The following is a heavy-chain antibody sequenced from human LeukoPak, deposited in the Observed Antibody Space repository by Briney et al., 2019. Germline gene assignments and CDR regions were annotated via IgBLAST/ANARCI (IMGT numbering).Heavy chain of an antibody. D-gene: IGHD2/OR15-2a*01. CDR3: AKDLDFNYYYYYMDV. CDR1: GFTFSSYS. CDR2: ISSSSSYI. J-gene: IGHJ6*03. Sequence: GRSLRLSCAASGFTFSSYSMNWGRQAPGEGLEWVSSISSSSSYIYYAESVKCRFTISRDNSKNTLYLKMNSLRAEDTAVYYCAKDLDFNYYYYYMDVWGKGTTVTVSS. V-gene: IGHV3-21*04.